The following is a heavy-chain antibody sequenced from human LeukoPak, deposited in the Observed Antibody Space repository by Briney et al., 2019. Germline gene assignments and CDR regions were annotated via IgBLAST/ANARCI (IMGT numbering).Heavy chain of an antibody. J-gene: IGHJ4*02. CDR3: ARGAVTRDFDF. D-gene: IGHD4-17*01. V-gene: IGHV3-53*01. CDR2: IYSSGST. CDR1: GFTFSSYS. Sequence: AGGSLRLSCAASGFTFSSYSMNWVRQAPGKGLEWVSVIYSSGSTSYADSVKGRFTIARDNSKNTVYLQMNSLRAEDTAVYYCARGAVTRDFDFWGQGTLVTVSS.